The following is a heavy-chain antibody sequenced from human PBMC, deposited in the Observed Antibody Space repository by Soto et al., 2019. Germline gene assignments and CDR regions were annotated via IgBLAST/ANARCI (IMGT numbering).Heavy chain of an antibody. J-gene: IGHJ4*02. CDR1: GYTFTSYY. CDR3: ARDRPSTTPATYLRIAVPANKDYFDY. V-gene: IGHV1-46*01. D-gene: IGHD6-19*01. CDR2: INPSGGST. Sequence: QVQLVQSGAEVKKPGASVKVSCKASGYTFTSYYMHWVRQAPGQGLEWMGIINPSGGSTSYAQKFQGRVTMTRDTSTSTVYMELSSLRSEDTAVYYCARDRPSTTPATYLRIAVPANKDYFDYWGQGTLVTVSS.